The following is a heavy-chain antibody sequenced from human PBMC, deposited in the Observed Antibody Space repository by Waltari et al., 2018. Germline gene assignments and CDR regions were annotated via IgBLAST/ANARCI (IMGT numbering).Heavy chain of an antibody. CDR1: GESFLGYF. V-gene: IGHV4-34*01. D-gene: IGHD2-21*02. CDR2: IHYSGST. Sequence: QVQLHQWGAGQLKPSETLSLTCAVSGESFLGYFWSWIRQSPGKGLEWLGSIHYSGSTNYNPPLGSRRSLSVDTTKKRFSLGLTSVTAADAALYFCARYGDVPASYFFDYWGQGTLVSVSS. J-gene: IGHJ4*01. CDR3: ARYGDVPASYFFDY.